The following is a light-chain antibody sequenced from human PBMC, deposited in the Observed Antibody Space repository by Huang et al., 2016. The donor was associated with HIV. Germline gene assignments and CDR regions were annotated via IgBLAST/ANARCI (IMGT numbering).Light chain of an antibody. CDR2: GAS. Sequence: EIVLTQSPATLSLSPGERVTLSCRASQSISSYLAWYQQKPGQAPRRLIYGASNRATGIPARFSGSGSGTDFTLTISSLEPEDFAVYYCQQRTNWPPVTFGQGTRLEIK. J-gene: IGKJ5*01. CDR1: QSISSY. V-gene: IGKV3-11*01. CDR3: QQRTNWPPVT.